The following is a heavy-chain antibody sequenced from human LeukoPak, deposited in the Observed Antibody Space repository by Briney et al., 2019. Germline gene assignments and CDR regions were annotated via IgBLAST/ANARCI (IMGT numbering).Heavy chain of an antibody. V-gene: IGHV4-34*01. CDR3: AREENFDY. J-gene: IGHJ4*02. Sequence: PSETLSLTCAVYGGSFSGYYWSWIRQPPGKGLEWIGEINHSGSTNYNPSLKSRVTISVDTSKNQFSLKLSSVTAADTAVYYCAREENFDYWGQGTLVTVSS. CDR2: INHSGST. CDR1: GGSFSGYY.